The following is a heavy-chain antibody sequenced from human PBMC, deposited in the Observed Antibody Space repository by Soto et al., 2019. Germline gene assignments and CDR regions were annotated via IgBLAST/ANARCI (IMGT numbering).Heavy chain of an antibody. V-gene: IGHV4-34*01. CDR2: INHSGST. J-gene: IGHJ5*02. CDR1: GGSFSGYY. CDR3: ARGLGSTIGSGSYYPPNWFDP. Sequence: SETLSLTCAVYGGSFSGYYWSWIRQPPGKGLEWIGEINHSGSTNYNPSLKSRVTISVDTSKNQFSLKLSSVTAADTAVYYCARGLGSTIGSGSYYPPNWFDPWGQGTLVTAPQ. D-gene: IGHD3-10*01.